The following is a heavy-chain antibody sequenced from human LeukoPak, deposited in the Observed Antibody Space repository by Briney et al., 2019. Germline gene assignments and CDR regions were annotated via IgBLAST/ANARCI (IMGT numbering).Heavy chain of an antibody. V-gene: IGHV4-59*01. D-gene: IGHD3-3*01. CDR3: AASHYDFWSGPDYYGMDV. CDR2: IYYSGST. J-gene: IGHJ6*02. CDR1: GGSISSYY. Sequence: PSETLSLTCTVSGGSISSYYWSWIRQPPGKGLEWIGYIYYSGSTNYNPSLKSRVTISVDTSKNQFSLKLSSVTAADTAVYYCAASHYDFWSGPDYYGMDVWGQGTTVTVSS.